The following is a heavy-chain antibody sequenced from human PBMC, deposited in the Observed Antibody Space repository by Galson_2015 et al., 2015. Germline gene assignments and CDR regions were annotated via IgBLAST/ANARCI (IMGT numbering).Heavy chain of an antibody. CDR1: GFSLTTSGVA. CDR2: IYWDNDR. J-gene: IGHJ3*01. CDR3: ARRLGLWVRWDLAAFDF. V-gene: IGHV2-5*02. D-gene: IGHD1-26*01. Sequence: PALVKPTQTLTLTCTFSGFSLTTSGVAVGWIRQPPGKALQWLAYIYWDNDRRYSPSLKTRLSITKDTSKNQVVLTMTDMDFDDTATYYCARRLGLWVRWDLAAFDFWGQGAMVTVSS.